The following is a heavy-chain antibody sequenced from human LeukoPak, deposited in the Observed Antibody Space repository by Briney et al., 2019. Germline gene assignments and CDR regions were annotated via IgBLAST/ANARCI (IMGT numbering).Heavy chain of an antibody. CDR2: MSGSGGST. CDR3: ARDRGYSSSWYYFDY. J-gene: IGHJ4*02. Sequence: GGSLRLSRAASGFTFSIYGMSWVRQAPGRGLEWVSAMSGSGGSTYYADSVKGRFTISRDNAKNSLYLQMNSLRAEDTAVYYCARDRGYSSSWYYFDYWGQGTLVTVSS. V-gene: IGHV3-23*01. CDR1: GFTFSIYG. D-gene: IGHD6-13*01.